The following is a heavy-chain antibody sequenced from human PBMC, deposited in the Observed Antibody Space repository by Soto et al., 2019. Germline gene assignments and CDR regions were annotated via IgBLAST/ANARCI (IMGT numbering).Heavy chain of an antibody. CDR2: TSNGGNT. V-gene: IGHV3-23*01. CDR1: GFPFSTYA. CDR3: ARDFRPGLIVPTKSGFDP. Sequence: EVQLLESGGGLVQRGGSLRLSCEASGFPFSTYAMTWVRQVPGKGLEWVSTTSNGGNTEFAESVRRRFTVFRDNAKNSIYLQMSSLRAEDSAIYFCARDFRPGLIVPTKSGFDPWGQGTPVTVSS. D-gene: IGHD2-15*01. J-gene: IGHJ5*02.